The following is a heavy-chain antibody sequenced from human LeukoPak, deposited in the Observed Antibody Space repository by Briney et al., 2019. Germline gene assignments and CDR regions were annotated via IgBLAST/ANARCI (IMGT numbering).Heavy chain of an antibody. J-gene: IGHJ4*02. CDR3: TRDRTTVTLFDY. Sequence: GGSLTLSCAASGFTFTSYWIHWVRQTPGKGLVWVSAISPDGTTTRYADYVKGRITISRDNAKNTVYLQMNSLRGEDTAVYYCTRDRTTVTLFDYWGQGTLVTVSS. V-gene: IGHV3-74*01. CDR1: GFTFTSYW. D-gene: IGHD4-17*01. CDR2: ISPDGTTT.